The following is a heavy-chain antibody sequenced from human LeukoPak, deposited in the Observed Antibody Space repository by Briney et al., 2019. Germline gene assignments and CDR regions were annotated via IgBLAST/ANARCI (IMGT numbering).Heavy chain of an antibody. V-gene: IGHV4-59*08. CDR2: FFYGGST. CDR3: ASGYYYYMDV. Sequence: PSETLSLTCTISGGPISTSYWSWLRQPPGKGLEWIGYFFYGGSTKYNPSLKSRVTISADTSNNQFSLELSSVTAADTAVYYCASGYYYYMDVWGTGTTVIVSS. J-gene: IGHJ6*03. CDR1: GGPISTSY.